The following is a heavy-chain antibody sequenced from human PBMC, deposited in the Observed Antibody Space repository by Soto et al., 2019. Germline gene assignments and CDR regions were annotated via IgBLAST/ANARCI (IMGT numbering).Heavy chain of an antibody. CDR3: ARDDPGVGIDY. Sequence: EVQLVESGGGLVQPGGSLRLSCAASGFTFNKYWMHWVRQAPGKGRVWVSHITSDGSGTSYVDSVRGRFTISRDNAKNTLYLETNNLRAEDTAIYYCARDDPGVGIDYWGQGTLVTVSS. CDR1: GFTFNKYW. CDR2: ITSDGSGT. J-gene: IGHJ4*02. V-gene: IGHV3-74*01. D-gene: IGHD1-26*01.